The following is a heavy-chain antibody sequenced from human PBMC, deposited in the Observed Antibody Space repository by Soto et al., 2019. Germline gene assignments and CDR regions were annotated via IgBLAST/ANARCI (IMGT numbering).Heavy chain of an antibody. CDR1: GGSISSSNW. J-gene: IGHJ4*02. CDR2: IYHSGST. Sequence: QVQLQESGPGLVKPSGTLSLTCAVSGGSISSSNWWSWVRQPPGKGLEWIGEIYHSGSTNYNPSLKSQVTISVDKSKNQFSLKLSSVTAADTAVYYCATLVTTRWTSPFDYWGQGTLVTVSS. V-gene: IGHV4-4*02. CDR3: ATLVTTRWTSPFDY. D-gene: IGHD4-4*01.